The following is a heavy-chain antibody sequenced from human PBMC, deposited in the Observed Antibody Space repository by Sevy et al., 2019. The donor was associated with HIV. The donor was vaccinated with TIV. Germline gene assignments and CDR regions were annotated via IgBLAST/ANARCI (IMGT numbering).Heavy chain of an antibody. CDR1: GFSLTNHA. CDR3: AKEGAQFYFWEGYPGMNA. V-gene: IGHV3-30*18. D-gene: IGHD3-16*01. J-gene: IGHJ6*02. CDR2: ISFDGRSL. Sequence: GGSLRLSCAVSGFSLTNHAVHWVRQAPGKGLAWVATISFDGRSLFYADSVRGRFTMSRDVSKNEVYLQMNRLRRDDSALYYCAKEGAQFYFWEGYPGMNAWGHGTSVTVSS.